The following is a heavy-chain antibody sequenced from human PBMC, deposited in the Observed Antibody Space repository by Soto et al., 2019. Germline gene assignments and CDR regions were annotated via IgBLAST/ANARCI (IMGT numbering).Heavy chain of an antibody. CDR2: ISYDGSNK. CDR1: GFTFSSYG. D-gene: IGHD4-17*01. CDR3: GKDQTTTTVTTRGYYYYYGMSV. J-gene: IGHJ6*02. V-gene: IGHV3-30*18. Sequence: PGGSLRLSCAASGFTFSSYGMHWVRQAPGKGLEWVAVISYDGSNKYYADSVKGRFTISRDNSKNTLYLQMNSLRAEDTAVYYCGKDQTTTTVTTRGYYYYYGMSVWGQVTMVIFAS.